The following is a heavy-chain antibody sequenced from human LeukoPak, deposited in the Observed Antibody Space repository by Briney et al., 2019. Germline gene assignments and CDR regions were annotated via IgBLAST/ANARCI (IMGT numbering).Heavy chain of an antibody. J-gene: IGHJ4*02. CDR3: ARDAEQWLVRGGASFDY. CDR1: GFTFSSYG. V-gene: IGHV3-30*19. CDR2: ISYDGSNK. D-gene: IGHD6-19*01. Sequence: GGSLRLSCAASGFTFSSYGMHWVRQAPGKGLEWVAIISYDGSNKYYADSVKGRFTISRDNSKNTLYLQMNSLRPEDTAVYYCARDAEQWLVRGGASFDYWGQGTLVTVSS.